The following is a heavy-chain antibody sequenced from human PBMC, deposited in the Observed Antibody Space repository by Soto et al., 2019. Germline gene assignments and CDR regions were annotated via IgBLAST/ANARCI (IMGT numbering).Heavy chain of an antibody. CDR1: GFTFSSYA. J-gene: IGHJ4*02. Sequence: GGSLRLSCAASGFTFSSYAMSWVRQAPGKGLEWVSAISGSGGSTYYADSVKGRFTISRDNSKNTLYLQMNSLRAEDTAVYYCAKDNPPIFVVVPAAMPGASEQQPIDYWGQGTLVTVSS. CDR2: ISGSGGST. D-gene: IGHD2-2*01. CDR3: AKDNPPIFVVVPAAMPGASEQQPIDY. V-gene: IGHV3-23*01.